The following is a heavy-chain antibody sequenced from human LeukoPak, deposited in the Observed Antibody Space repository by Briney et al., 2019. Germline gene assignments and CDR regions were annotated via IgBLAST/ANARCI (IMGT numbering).Heavy chain of an antibody. CDR3: VKRTEKAGTAYYFDY. D-gene: IGHD6-19*01. V-gene: IGHV3-30*02. Sequence: GGSLRLSCAASGFTFSSYGMHWVRQAPGKGLEWVAFIRYDGSNKYYADSVKGRFTISRDNSKNTLYLQMNSLRAEDTAVYYCVKRTEKAGTAYYFDYWGQGTLVTVSS. J-gene: IGHJ4*02. CDR1: GFTFSSYG. CDR2: IRYDGSNK.